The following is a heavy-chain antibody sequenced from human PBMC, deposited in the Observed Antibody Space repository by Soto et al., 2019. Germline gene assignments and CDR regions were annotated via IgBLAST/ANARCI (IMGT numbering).Heavy chain of an antibody. CDR1: GFTFSSHW. D-gene: IGHD2-8*01. V-gene: IGHV3-7*01. CDR3: ATSMRHTLNP. Sequence: EVQVVESGGGLVQPGGSLRLSCAASGFTFSSHWMTWVRQVPGKGLEWVANINQDGSDQYYVDSVKGRFTISRDNAQNLLLLPLKRPGGEDTAVYYCATSMRHTLNPWGQGTLVTVSS. J-gene: IGHJ5*02. CDR2: INQDGSDQ.